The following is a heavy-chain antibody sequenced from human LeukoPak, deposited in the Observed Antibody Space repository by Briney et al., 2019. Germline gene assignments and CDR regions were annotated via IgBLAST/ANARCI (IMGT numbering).Heavy chain of an antibody. D-gene: IGHD7-27*01. J-gene: IGHJ4*02. V-gene: IGHV3-48*03. CDR2: ISSSGSII. Sequence: LSLTCTVSGASISSYYWSWVRQAPGKGLEWVSYISSSGSIIDNADSVKGRFTMSRDNAKNSLHLQMNSLRAEDTAVYYCARLLTGYTWYFDYWGQGTLVTVSS. CDR1: GASISSYY. CDR3: ARLLTGYTWYFDY.